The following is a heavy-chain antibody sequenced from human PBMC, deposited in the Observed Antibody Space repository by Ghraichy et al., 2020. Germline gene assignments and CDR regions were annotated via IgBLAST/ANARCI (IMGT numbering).Heavy chain of an antibody. Sequence: SETLSLTCTVSGGSISSYYWSWIRQPAGKGLEWIGRIYTSGSTNYNPSLKSRVTMSVDTSKNQFSLKLSSVTAADTAVYYCARDPRREWELSSYYYGMDVWGQGTTVTVSS. D-gene: IGHD1-26*01. CDR3: ARDPRREWELSSYYYGMDV. CDR2: IYTSGST. V-gene: IGHV4-4*07. J-gene: IGHJ6*02. CDR1: GGSISSYY.